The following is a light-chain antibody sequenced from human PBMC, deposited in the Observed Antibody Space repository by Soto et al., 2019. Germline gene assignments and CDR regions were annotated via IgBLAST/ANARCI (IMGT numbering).Light chain of an antibody. J-gene: IGKJ1*01. CDR3: QQYDSIPPT. Sequence: DIVMTQSPDSLAVSLGERATIHCKSSQSILSPSDNKNYLAWYQQKSGQPPRLLIYWASTRESGVPDRFSGRGSGTDFTLTISSLQAEDVAVYYCQQYDSIPPTFGQGTKVDIK. CDR2: WAS. CDR1: QSILSPSDNKNY. V-gene: IGKV4-1*01.